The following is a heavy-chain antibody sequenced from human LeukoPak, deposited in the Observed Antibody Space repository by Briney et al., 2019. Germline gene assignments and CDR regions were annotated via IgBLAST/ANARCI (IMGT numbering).Heavy chain of an antibody. Sequence: PSETLSLTCTVPGGSVSSGSYYWSWLRQPPGKGLEWIGYIYYSGSTNYNPSLKSRVTISVDTSKNQFSLKLSSVTAADTAVYYCASYYYGSGIVWGQGTLVTVSS. V-gene: IGHV4-61*01. D-gene: IGHD3-10*01. CDR2: IYYSGST. J-gene: IGHJ4*02. CDR3: ASYYYGSGIV. CDR1: GGSVSSGSYY.